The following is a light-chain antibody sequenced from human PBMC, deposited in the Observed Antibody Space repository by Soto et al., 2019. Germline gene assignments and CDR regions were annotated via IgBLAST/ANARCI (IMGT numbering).Light chain of an antibody. J-gene: IGKJ5*01. CDR2: GSS. Sequence: IVLTQSPGTLSVSAGERATLSCKTSQSRGSNFLAWYQHKPGQAPRLLIYGSSNRATGIPDRFSGSASGTDFTLTIHRLQPEDFAVYYCQLYGISPHFGQGTRLEIK. CDR1: QSRGSNF. V-gene: IGKV3-20*01. CDR3: QLYGISPH.